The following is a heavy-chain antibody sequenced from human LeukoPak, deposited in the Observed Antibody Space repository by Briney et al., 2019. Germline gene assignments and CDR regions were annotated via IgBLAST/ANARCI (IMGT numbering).Heavy chain of an antibody. Sequence: ASVKVSCKASGYTSTGYDMHWVRQAPGQGLEWMGWINPNSGGTNYAQKFQGRVTMTRDTSISTAYMELSRLRSDDTAVYYCARDSDYSSGWLFDYWGQGTLVTVSS. J-gene: IGHJ4*02. CDR1: GYTSTGYD. V-gene: IGHV1-2*02. CDR2: INPNSGGT. D-gene: IGHD6-19*01. CDR3: ARDSDYSSGWLFDY.